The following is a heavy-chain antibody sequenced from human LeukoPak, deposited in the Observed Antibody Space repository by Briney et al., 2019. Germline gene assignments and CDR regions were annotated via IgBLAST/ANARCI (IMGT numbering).Heavy chain of an antibody. Sequence: GVCLRLSCAASGFTFNSYAMSWVRQAPGKGLEWVSAITDTGGDTYHADSVKGRFTISRDNSKNTLYLQMNSLRAEDTATYYCAKGSSSSRPYYFDHWAPGTLVTVSS. CDR1: GFTFNSYA. J-gene: IGHJ4*02. D-gene: IGHD6-6*01. V-gene: IGHV3-23*01. CDR2: ITDTGGDT. CDR3: AKGSSSSRPYYFDH.